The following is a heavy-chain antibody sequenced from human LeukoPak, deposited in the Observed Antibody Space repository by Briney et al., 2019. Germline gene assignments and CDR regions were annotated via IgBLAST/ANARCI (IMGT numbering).Heavy chain of an antibody. J-gene: IGHJ5*02. CDR2: IYSGETT. CDR1: GFIVSSNH. D-gene: IGHD2/OR15-2a*01. CDR3: ARVLKNFYDAKWFDP. Sequence: GGSLRLSCEASGFIVSSNHMSWVRQAPGKGLEWISAIYSGETTHYADSVKGRFTISRDNSKNTLSLQMNSLRVEDTAVYYCARVLKNFYDAKWFDPWGQGTLVTVSS. V-gene: IGHV3-53*01.